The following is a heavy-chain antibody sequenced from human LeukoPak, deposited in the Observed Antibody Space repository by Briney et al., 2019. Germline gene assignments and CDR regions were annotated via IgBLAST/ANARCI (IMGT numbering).Heavy chain of an antibody. CDR3: ARQLAWSIGWFDP. D-gene: IGHD3-3*01. V-gene: IGHV1-69*01. Sequence: GSSVKVSCKASGCTFSSYAISWVRQAPGQGLEWMGGIIPIFGTANYAQKFQGRVTITADESTSTAYMELSSLRSEDTAVYYCARQLAWSIGWFDPWGQGTLVTVSS. CDR1: GCTFSSYA. J-gene: IGHJ5*02. CDR2: IIPIFGTA.